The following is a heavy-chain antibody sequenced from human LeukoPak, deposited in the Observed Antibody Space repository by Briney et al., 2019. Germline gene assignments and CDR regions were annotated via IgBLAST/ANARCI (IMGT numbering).Heavy chain of an antibody. CDR2: ISAYNGNT. J-gene: IGHJ4*02. CDR1: GYTFTSYG. CDR3: ARAAPWHVDGDYVGSFDY. D-gene: IGHD4-17*01. Sequence: GASVKVSCKASGYTFTSYGISWVRQVPAQGLEWMGWISAYNGNTNYAQKLQGRVTMTTDTSTSTAYMELRSLRSDDTAVYYCARAAPWHVDGDYVGSFDYWGQGTLVTVSS. V-gene: IGHV1-18*01.